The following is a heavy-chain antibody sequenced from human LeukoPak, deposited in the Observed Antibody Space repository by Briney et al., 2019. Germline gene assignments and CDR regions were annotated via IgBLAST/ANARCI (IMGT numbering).Heavy chain of an antibody. CDR2: INHSGST. V-gene: IGHV4-34*01. Sequence: PSETLSFTCAVYGGSFSGYYWSWIRQPPGKGLEWIGEINHSGSTNYNPSLKSRVTISVDTSKNQFSLKLSSVTAADTAVYYCAIFPVGIAAAGTLYWGQGTLVTVSS. D-gene: IGHD6-13*01. CDR1: GGSFSGYY. CDR3: AIFPVGIAAAGTLY. J-gene: IGHJ4*02.